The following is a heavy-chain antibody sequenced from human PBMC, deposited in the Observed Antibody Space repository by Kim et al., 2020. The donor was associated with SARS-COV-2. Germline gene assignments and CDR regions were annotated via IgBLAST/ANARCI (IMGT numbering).Heavy chain of an antibody. J-gene: IGHJ3*02. D-gene: IGHD3-22*01. Sequence: GGSLRLSCAASGFTFSSYAMHWVRQAPGKGLEWVAVISYDGSNKYYADSVKGRFTISRDNSKNTLYLQMNSLRAEDTAVYYCARARSGYYIDAFDNW. CDR3: ARARSGYYIDAFDN. CDR2: ISYDGSNK. V-gene: IGHV3-30-3*01. CDR1: GFTFSSYA.